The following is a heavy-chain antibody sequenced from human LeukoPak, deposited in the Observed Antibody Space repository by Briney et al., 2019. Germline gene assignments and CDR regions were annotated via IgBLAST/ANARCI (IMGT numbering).Heavy chain of an antibody. J-gene: IGHJ4*02. D-gene: IGHD2-15*01. V-gene: IGHV3-30*03. CDR1: GFSFSDYG. Sequence: GGSLRLSCVASGFSFSDYGMHWVSQAPGKGLEWMAVISYDGITKKYADSVQGRFTISRDNSKNTVQLEMNSLRVEDTAVYYCVFCSGGNCYYAVRGWTYWGQGTLVTVSS. CDR3: VFCSGGNCYYAVRGWTY. CDR2: ISYDGITK.